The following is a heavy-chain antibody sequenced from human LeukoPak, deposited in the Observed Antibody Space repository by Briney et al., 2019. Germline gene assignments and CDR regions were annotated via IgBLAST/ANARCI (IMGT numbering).Heavy chain of an antibody. Sequence: GGSLRLSCAASGFTFSSYGMSWVRQAPRQGLEWVSAISGSGGSTYYADSVKGRFTISRDNPQNTLYLQMNSLRAEDTAVYYCASLWYYDSSGTWDYWGQGALVTVSS. CDR1: GFTFSSYG. CDR2: ISGSGGST. V-gene: IGHV3-23*01. CDR3: ASLWYYDSSGTWDY. J-gene: IGHJ4*02. D-gene: IGHD3-22*01.